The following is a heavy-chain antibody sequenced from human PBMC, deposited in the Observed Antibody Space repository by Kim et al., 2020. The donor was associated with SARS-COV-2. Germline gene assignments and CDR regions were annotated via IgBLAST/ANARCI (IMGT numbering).Heavy chain of an antibody. CDR3: ALTYYYGSGSYYPDY. J-gene: IGHJ4*02. CDR2: IIPIFGTA. V-gene: IGHV1-69*13. Sequence: SVKVSCKASGGTFSSYAISWVRQAPGQGLEWMGGIIPIFGTANYAQKFQGRVTITADESTSTAYMELSSLRSEDTAVYYCALTYYYGSGSYYPDYWGQGTLVTVSS. D-gene: IGHD3-10*01. CDR1: GGTFSSYA.